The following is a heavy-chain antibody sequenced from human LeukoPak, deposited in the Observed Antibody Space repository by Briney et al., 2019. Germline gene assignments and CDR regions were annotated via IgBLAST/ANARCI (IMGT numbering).Heavy chain of an antibody. CDR2: ISYDGSNK. CDR3: ASSRHQLDY. J-gene: IGHJ4*02. CDR1: GFTFSSYA. V-gene: IGHV3-30-3*01. Sequence: GGSLRLSCAASGFTFSSYAMHWVRQAPGKGLEWVAVISYDGSNKYYADSVKGRFTISRDNSKNTLYLQMNSLRAEDTAVYYCASSRHQLDYWGQGTLVTVSS.